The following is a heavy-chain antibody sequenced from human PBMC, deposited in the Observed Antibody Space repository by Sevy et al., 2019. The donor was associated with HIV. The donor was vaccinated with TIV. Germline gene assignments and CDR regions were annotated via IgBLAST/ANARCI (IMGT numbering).Heavy chain of an antibody. CDR3: AKGRIPSIGTLGPFDS. J-gene: IGHJ4*02. D-gene: IGHD6-6*01. Sequence: GGSLRLSCAASGFSLSNYAMRWVRQAPGKGLEWISTKTGSAGVTYHADSVKGRFTISRDNSKNSLFLQMNSLRAEDTALYYCAKGRIPSIGTLGPFDSWGQGTLVTVSS. V-gene: IGHV3-23*01. CDR1: GFSLSNYA. CDR2: KTGSAGVT.